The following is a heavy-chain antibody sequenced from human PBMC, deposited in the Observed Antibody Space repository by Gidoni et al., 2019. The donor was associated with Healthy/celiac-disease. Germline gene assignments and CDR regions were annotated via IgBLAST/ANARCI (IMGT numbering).Heavy chain of an antibody. D-gene: IGHD5-18*01. CDR2: IYWDDDK. CDR3: AHRIEVSMVTSYFDY. V-gene: IGHV2-5*02. CDR1: GFSLSTSGVG. Sequence: QITLKESGPTLVKPTQTLPLTCTFSGFSLSTSGVGVGWIRQPPGKALEWLALIYWDDDKRYSPSLKSRLTITKDTSKNQVVLTMTNMDPVDTATYYCAHRIEVSMVTSYFDYWGQGTLVTVSS. J-gene: IGHJ4*02.